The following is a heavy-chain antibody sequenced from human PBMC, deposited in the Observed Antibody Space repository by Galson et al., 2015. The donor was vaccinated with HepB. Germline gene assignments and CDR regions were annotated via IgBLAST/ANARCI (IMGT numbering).Heavy chain of an antibody. V-gene: IGHV1-24*01. Sequence: SVKVSCKVSGYTLTELSMHWVRQAPGKGLEWMGGFDPEDGETIYAQKFQGRVTMTEDTSTDTAYMELSSLRSEDTAVYYCATGPLSIDIVVVPAARTWKNWFDPWGQGTLVTVSS. J-gene: IGHJ5*02. D-gene: IGHD2-2*01. CDR3: ATGPLSIDIVVVPAARTWKNWFDP. CDR1: GYTLTELS. CDR2: FDPEDGET.